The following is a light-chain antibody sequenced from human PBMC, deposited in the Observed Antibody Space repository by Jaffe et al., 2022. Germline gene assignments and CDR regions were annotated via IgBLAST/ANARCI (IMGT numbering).Light chain of an antibody. Sequence: IQMTQSPSSLSASVGDRVIISCRATDDISSYLNWYQQKPGIAPKLLIYAASSLRSGVPSRFGGSRSGTNFTLTISTLKPEDFATYYCQQTYTSPWTFGPGTRVESK. J-gene: IGKJ1*01. CDR1: DDISSY. CDR3: QQTYTSPWT. CDR2: AAS. V-gene: IGKV1-39*01.